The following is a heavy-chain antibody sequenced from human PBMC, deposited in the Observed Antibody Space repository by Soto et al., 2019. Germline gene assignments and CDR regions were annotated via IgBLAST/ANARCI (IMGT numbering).Heavy chain of an antibody. CDR2: INVYNGKT. Sequence: QVQLVQSGGEVAKPGASVKVSCKASGYTFTNYGINWVRQAPGLGLEWMGWINVYNGKTNYAQKFQARVTMTTDTSTNSVYMELRSLRSDDTAVYYCARGPDPTYFDYRGQGTLVIGSS. V-gene: IGHV1-18*01. J-gene: IGHJ4*02. CDR3: ARGPDPTYFDY. CDR1: GYTFTNYG.